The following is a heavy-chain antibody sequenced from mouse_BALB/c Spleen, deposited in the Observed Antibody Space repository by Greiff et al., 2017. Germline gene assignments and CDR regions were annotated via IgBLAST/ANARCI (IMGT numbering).Heavy chain of an antibody. CDR1: GFTFSSYA. D-gene: IGHD1-1*01. Sequence: EVKVEESGGGLVKPGGSLKLSCAASGFTFSSYAMSWVRQTPEKRLEWVASISSGGSTYYPDSVKGRFTISRDNARNILYLQMSSLRSEDTAMYYCARGAVEYYFDYWGQGTTLTVSS. CDR2: ISSGGST. V-gene: IGHV5-6-5*01. CDR3: ARGAVEYYFDY. J-gene: IGHJ2*01.